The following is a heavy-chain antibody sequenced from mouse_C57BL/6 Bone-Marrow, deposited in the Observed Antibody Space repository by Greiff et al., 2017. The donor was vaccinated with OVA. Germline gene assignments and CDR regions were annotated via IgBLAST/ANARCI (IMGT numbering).Heavy chain of an antibody. Sequence: VHVKQSGPELVKPGASVTISCKASGYSFTGYYMNWVKQRPEKSLEWIGEINPGTGGTTYNQQFKAKATLTVDKSSSTAYMQLKSLTSEDSAVYYCAKSRSYYYGSSDYWGQGTLVTVSA. J-gene: IGHJ3*01. V-gene: IGHV1-42*01. CDR3: AKSRSYYYGSSDY. CDR1: GYSFTGYY. D-gene: IGHD1-1*01. CDR2: INPGTGGT.